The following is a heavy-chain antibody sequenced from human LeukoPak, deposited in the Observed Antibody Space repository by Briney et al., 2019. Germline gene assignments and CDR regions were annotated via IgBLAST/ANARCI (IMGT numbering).Heavy chain of an antibody. V-gene: IGHV3-30*02. CDR3: ARETPFDY. J-gene: IGHJ4*02. Sequence: GGSLRLSCAASGFIFSDHVMNWLRQAPGRGLEWVAYIRYDGSHKYYIDSVKGRFTISRDNSKNTLYLQMNSLRAEDTAVYYCARETPFDYWGQGTLVTVSS. CDR1: GFIFSDHV. CDR2: IRYDGSHK.